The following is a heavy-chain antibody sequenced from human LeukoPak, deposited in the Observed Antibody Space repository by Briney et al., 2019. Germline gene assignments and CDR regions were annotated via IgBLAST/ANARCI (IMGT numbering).Heavy chain of an antibody. J-gene: IGHJ4*02. CDR2: ISSSGSTI. V-gene: IGHV3-11*04. Sequence: GGSLRLSCAASGFTFSDYYMSWVRQAPGKGLEWVSYISSSGSTIYYADSVKGRFTISRDNAKNSLSLQMNSLRAEDTAVYYCATSGWYGYYYFDYWGQGTLVTVSS. CDR3: ATSGWYGYYYFDY. CDR1: GFTFSDYY. D-gene: IGHD6-19*01.